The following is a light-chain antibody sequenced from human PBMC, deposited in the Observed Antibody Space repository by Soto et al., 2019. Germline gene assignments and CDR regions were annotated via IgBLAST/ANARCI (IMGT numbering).Light chain of an antibody. V-gene: IGKV4-1*01. J-gene: IGKJ1*01. CDR1: QSVLYSCNNKNY. CDR3: QQYYSTPTWT. Sequence: DNVMTQSPDSLAVSLGERATINCKSSQSVLYSCNNKNYLAWYQQKPGQPPKLLIYWASTRESGVPDRFSGSGSGTDFTLTISSLQADDVAVYYCQQYYSTPTWTFGQGTKVEIK. CDR2: WAS.